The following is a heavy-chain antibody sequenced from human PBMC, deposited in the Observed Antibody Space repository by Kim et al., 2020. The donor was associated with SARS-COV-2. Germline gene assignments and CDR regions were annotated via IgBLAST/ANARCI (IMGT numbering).Heavy chain of an antibody. CDR3: TREMGATTNTGRYYYYGLDV. Sequence: GGSLRLSCTASGFTFGDYAMSWFRQAPGKGLEWVGFIRSKAYGGTTEYAASVKGRFTISRDDSKSIAYLQMNSLKTEDTAVYYCTREMGATTNTGRYYYYGLDVWGQGTTVTVSS. CDR2: IRSKAYGGTT. J-gene: IGHJ6*02. CDR1: GFTFGDYA. V-gene: IGHV3-49*03. D-gene: IGHD1-26*01.